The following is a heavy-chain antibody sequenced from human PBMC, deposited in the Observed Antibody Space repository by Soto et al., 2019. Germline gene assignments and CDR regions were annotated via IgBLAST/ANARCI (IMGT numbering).Heavy chain of an antibody. CDR2: IYNIGST. Sequence: PSETLSLTCTVSGGSISVDYWSWLRQPPGKGLEWIGYIYNIGSTNYNPSLRSRVTMSIDTSQEQFSLKVSSVTATDTAVYYCARHVNLPLAGTGFDSRGRGTLVTVSS. CDR1: GGSISVDY. V-gene: IGHV4-59*08. D-gene: IGHD6-19*01. J-gene: IGHJ4*02. CDR3: ARHVNLPLAGTGFDS.